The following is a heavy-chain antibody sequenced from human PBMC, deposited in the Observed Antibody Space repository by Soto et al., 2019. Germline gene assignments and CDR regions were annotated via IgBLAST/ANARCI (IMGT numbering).Heavy chain of an antibody. V-gene: IGHV3-30*18. CDR2: IPNDGSPE. CDR1: GFIFSAYG. Sequence: QEQLVESGGGVVPPGKSLRLSCEASGFIFSAYGMHWVRQAPGRELEWVALIPNDGSPEAYADSVKGRFTVSRDNSRKTVYLHMDSLRKEDTATYYCAKGPPGIHFDVWGHGTKVVVSS. CDR3: AKGPPGIHFDV. J-gene: IGHJ3*01.